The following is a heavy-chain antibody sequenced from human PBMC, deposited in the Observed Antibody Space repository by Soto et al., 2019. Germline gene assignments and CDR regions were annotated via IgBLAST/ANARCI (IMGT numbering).Heavy chain of an antibody. Sequence: EVQLLESGGGLVQPGGSLRLSCAPSGFIFSNYAMSWVRQARGKGLEWVSAISGSGADTYYTESVKGRFTISRDNFKNTVYLQMNSLRAEDTAVYYCAKDTGRGGGSVFDYWGQGTLVTVSS. CDR1: GFIFSNYA. V-gene: IGHV3-23*01. D-gene: IGHD2-15*01. CDR2: ISGSGADT. J-gene: IGHJ4*02. CDR3: AKDTGRGGGSVFDY.